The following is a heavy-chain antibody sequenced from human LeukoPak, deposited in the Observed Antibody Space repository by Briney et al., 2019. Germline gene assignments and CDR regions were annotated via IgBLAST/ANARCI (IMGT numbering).Heavy chain of an antibody. Sequence: SETLSLTCAVYGGSFSGYYWSWIRQPPGKGLEWIGEINHSGSTNYNPSLKSRVTISVDTSKNQFSLKLSSVTAADTAVHYCAVGGFGELLYYYWGQGTLVTVSS. CDR1: GGSFSGYY. V-gene: IGHV4-34*01. CDR3: AVGGFGELLYYY. CDR2: INHSGST. D-gene: IGHD3-10*01. J-gene: IGHJ4*02.